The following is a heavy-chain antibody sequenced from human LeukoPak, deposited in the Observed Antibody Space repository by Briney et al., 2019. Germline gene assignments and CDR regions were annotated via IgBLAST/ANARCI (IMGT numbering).Heavy chain of an antibody. J-gene: IGHJ4*02. CDR2: ISWDGGST. D-gene: IGHD3-10*01. V-gene: IGHV3-43*01. CDR3: ARDNRWFGESMYTWAYFDY. CDR1: GFTFDDYT. Sequence: GGSLRLSCAASGFTFDDYTMHWVRQAPGKGLEWVSLISWDGGSTYYADSVKGRFTISRDNSKNTLYLQMNSLRAEDTAVYYCARDNRWFGESMYTWAYFDYWGQGTLVTVSS.